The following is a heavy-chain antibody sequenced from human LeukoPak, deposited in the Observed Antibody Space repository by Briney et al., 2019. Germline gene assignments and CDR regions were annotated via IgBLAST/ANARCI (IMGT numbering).Heavy chain of an antibody. Sequence: ASVSVSCTASGYTFIRYGFSWGRQAPGQGAEWMGWISAYDGNTNSAQKFQGRVIMTTDTSASTAYMELRSLRPDDTAVYYCVRDGYGSGKGFFDYWGQGTLVTVSS. D-gene: IGHD3-10*01. CDR2: ISAYDGNT. V-gene: IGHV1-18*01. CDR3: VRDGYGSGKGFFDY. CDR1: GYTFIRYG. J-gene: IGHJ4*02.